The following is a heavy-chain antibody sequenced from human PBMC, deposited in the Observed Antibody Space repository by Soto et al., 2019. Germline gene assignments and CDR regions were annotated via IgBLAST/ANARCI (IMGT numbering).Heavy chain of an antibody. CDR2: IYYSGST. CDR1: GGSISSGDYY. V-gene: IGHV4-30-4*01. CDR3: ARGYSYGYYYYYYGMDV. Sequence: KPSETLSLTCTVSGGSISSGDYYWSWIRQPPGKGLEWIGYIYYSGSTYYNPSLKSRVTISVDTSKNQFSLKLSSVTAADTAVYYCARGYSYGYYYYYYGMDVWGQGTTVTVSS. D-gene: IGHD5-18*01. J-gene: IGHJ6*02.